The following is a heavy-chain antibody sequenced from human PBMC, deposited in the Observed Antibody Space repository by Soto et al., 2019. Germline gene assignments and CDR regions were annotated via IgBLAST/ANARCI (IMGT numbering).Heavy chain of an antibody. Sequence: QVQLVESGGGVVQPGRSLRLSYAASGFTFSSYGMHWVRQAPGKGLEWVAVIWYDGSNKYYADSVKGRFTISRDNSKNTLYLQMNSLRAEDTAVYYCARDPVVSSGWVRGMDVWGQGTTVTVSS. V-gene: IGHV3-33*01. J-gene: IGHJ6*02. CDR1: GFTFSSYG. CDR3: ARDPVVSSGWVRGMDV. D-gene: IGHD6-19*01. CDR2: IWYDGSNK.